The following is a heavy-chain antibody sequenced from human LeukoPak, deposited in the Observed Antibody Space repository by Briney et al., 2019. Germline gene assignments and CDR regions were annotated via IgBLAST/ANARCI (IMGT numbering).Heavy chain of an antibody. D-gene: IGHD3-16*01. V-gene: IGHV3-30*18. Sequence: GGSLRLSCAASGFTFSSYWMHWVRQAPGKGLEWVAVISSDGNNKDYADSLKGRFTISRDNSKNTLYLQMNSLRAEDTAMYYCAKKYPGGLIEPPDYWGQGTLVTVSS. J-gene: IGHJ4*02. CDR2: ISSDGNNK. CDR1: GFTFSSYW. CDR3: AKKYPGGLIEPPDY.